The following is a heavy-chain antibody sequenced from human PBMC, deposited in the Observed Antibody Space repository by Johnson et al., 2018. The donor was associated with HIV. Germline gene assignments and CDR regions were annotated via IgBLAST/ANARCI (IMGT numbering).Heavy chain of an antibody. CDR1: GFKFSDFA. V-gene: IGHV3-64*01. D-gene: IGHD4-17*01. CDR2: ISSNGGST. Sequence: VQLVESGGGVVQPGRSLRLSCAASGFKFSDFAMHWVRQAPGKGLEYVSAISSNGGSTYYANSVKGRFTISRDNAKNSLYLQLNSLRADDTAVYFCARDRVGDSDAFDIWGQGTMVTVSS. J-gene: IGHJ3*02. CDR3: ARDRVGDSDAFDI.